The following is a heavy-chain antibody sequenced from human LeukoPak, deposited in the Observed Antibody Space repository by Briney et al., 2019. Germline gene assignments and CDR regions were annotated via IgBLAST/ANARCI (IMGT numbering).Heavy chain of an antibody. CDR2: ISSDGSST. J-gene: IGHJ4*02. V-gene: IGHV3-74*01. CDR1: GFTFSSYW. D-gene: IGHD3-22*01. Sequence: GGSLRLSCAASGFTFSSYWMHWVRQAPGKGLVWVSRISSDGSSTSYADSVTGRFTISRDNAKNTLYLQMNSLRAEDTAVYYCASVSDSSVYWLFDYWGQGTLVTVSS. CDR3: ASVSDSSVYWLFDY.